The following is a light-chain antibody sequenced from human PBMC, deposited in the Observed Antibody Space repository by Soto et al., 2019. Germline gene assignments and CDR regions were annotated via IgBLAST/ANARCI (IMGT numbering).Light chain of an antibody. CDR3: QQYDILPLT. CDR1: QDIPNY. J-gene: IGKJ4*01. CDR2: DAS. V-gene: IGKV1-33*01. Sequence: DIQMTQSPSSLSASVGDRVTITCQASQDIPNYLNWYQQKPGKAPKLLIYDASNLETGVPSRFSGSGSGTDFTFTISSLQPEDIATYYCQQYDILPLTFGGGTKVEIK.